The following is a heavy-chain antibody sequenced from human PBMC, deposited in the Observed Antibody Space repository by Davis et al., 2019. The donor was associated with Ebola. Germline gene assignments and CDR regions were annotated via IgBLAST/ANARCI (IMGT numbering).Heavy chain of an antibody. CDR3: ARDVVAARPQDYYGMDV. CDR2: IYSGGST. Sequence: GESLKISCAASGFTVSSNYMSWVRQAPGKGLEWVSVIYSGGSTYYADSVKGRFTISRDNSKNTLYLQMNSLRAEDTAVYYCARDVVAARPQDYYGMDVWGQGTTVTVSS. D-gene: IGHD6-6*01. CDR1: GFTVSSNY. V-gene: IGHV3-66*01. J-gene: IGHJ6*02.